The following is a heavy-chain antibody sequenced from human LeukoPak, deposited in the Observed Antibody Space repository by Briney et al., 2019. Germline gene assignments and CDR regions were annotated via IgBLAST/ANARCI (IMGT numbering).Heavy chain of an antibody. D-gene: IGHD2-8*01. CDR1: GGTFSSYA. CDR3: AGYCSNAHCPMFAY. CDR2: IIPILGIA. J-gene: IGHJ4*02. V-gene: IGHV1-69*04. Sequence: SVKVSCKASGGTFSSYAISWVRQAPGQGLEWMGRIIPILGIANYAQKFQGRVTITADKSTSTAYMELSSLRSEDTAVYYCAGYCSNAHCPMFAYWGQGTLVTVSS.